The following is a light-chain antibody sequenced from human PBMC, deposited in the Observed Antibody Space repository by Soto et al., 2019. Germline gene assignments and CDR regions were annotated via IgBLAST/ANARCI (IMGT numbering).Light chain of an antibody. V-gene: IGLV2-14*01. J-gene: IGLJ1*01. CDR3: SSYTSSSTWV. CDR1: SNDVGGYNY. CDR2: DVS. Sequence: QSALTQPASVSGSPGPSITISCTGTSNDVGGYNYVSWYQQHPGKAPKLMIYDVSNRPSGVSNRFSGSKSGNTASLTISGLQAEDEADYYCSSYTSSSTWVFGTGTKVTVL.